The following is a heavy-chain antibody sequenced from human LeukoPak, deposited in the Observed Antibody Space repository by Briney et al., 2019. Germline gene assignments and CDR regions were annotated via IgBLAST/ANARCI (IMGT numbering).Heavy chain of an antibody. J-gene: IGHJ5*02. CDR3: ARFLYGSGSYYWFDP. V-gene: IGHV4-61*01. D-gene: IGHD3-10*01. Sequence: SETLSLTCTVSGYSISSGYYWGWIRQPPGKGLEWIGYIYYSGSTNYNPSLKSRVTISVDTSKNQFSLKLSSVTAADTAVYYCARFLYGSGSYYWFDPWGQGTLVTVSS. CDR2: IYYSGST. CDR1: GYSISSGYY.